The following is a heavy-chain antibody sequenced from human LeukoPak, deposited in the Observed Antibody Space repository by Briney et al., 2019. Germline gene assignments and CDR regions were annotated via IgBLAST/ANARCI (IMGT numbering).Heavy chain of an antibody. J-gene: IGHJ3*02. CDR3: ARDRRMEYSSDQNAFDI. Sequence: SVKVSCKASGYTFSNYYMHWVRQAPGQGLEWMGGIIPIFGTANYAQKFQGRVTITADKSTGTAYMELSSLRSEDTAVYYCARDRRMEYSSDQNAFDIWGQGTMVTVSS. D-gene: IGHD6-6*01. CDR2: IIPIFGTA. V-gene: IGHV1-69*06. CDR1: GYTFSNYY.